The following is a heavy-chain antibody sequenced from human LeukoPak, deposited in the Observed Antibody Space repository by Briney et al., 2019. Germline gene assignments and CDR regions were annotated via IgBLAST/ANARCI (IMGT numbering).Heavy chain of an antibody. V-gene: IGHV3-73*01. D-gene: IGHD3-22*01. J-gene: IGHJ4*02. CDR1: GFTFSGSA. CDR2: IRSKANSYAT. CDR3: IRREDYYDSSGYYYYFDY. Sequence: GGSLRLSCAASGFTFSGSAMHWVRQASGKGLEWVGRIRSKANSYATAYAASVKGRFTISRDDSKNTAYLQMNSLKTEDTAVYYCIRREDYYDSSGYYYYFDYWDQGTLVTVSS.